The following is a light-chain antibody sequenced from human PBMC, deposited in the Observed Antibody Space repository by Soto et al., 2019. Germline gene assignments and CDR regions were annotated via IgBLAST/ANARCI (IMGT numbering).Light chain of an antibody. Sequence: QSVATQPPSVSGAPGQRGTISCTGSSSTIGAGYEVHWFQQLPGTAPKLLIYGNTNRPSGVPDRFSGSKSDTSASLAITGLQPEDEADYYCQSYDSSLSVLYVFGTGTKVTV. CDR1: SSTIGAGYE. J-gene: IGLJ1*01. CDR3: QSYDSSLSVLYV. V-gene: IGLV1-40*01. CDR2: GNT.